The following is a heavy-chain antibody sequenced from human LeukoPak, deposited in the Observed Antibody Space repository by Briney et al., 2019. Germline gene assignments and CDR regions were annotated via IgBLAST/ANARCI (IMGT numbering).Heavy chain of an antibody. CDR1: GFTFSSYE. D-gene: IGHD5-24*01. V-gene: IGHV3-48*03. CDR2: ISSSGTTI. J-gene: IGHJ4*02. CDR3: VRNYDY. Sequence: PGGPLRLSCAASGFTFSSYEMNWVRKAPGKGLEWVSFISSSGTTIYYADSVKGRFTISRDNAKKSLYLQMNSLRAEDTAVYYCVRNYDYWGQGTLVTVSS.